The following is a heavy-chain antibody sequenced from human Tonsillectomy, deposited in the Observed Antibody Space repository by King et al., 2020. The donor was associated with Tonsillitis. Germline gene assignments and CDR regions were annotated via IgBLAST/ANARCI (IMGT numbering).Heavy chain of an antibody. D-gene: IGHD3-22*01. Sequence: VQLVESGGGVVQPGRSLRLSCAASGFTFISYTMHWVRQAPGKGLEWVAVISYDGSNKYYADSVKGRFTISRDNSKNTRYLQMHSLRAEDTAVYYCARGADYYDNSGYYLFDPWGQGTLVTVSS. CDR2: ISYDGSNK. J-gene: IGHJ5*02. CDR3: ARGADYYDNSGYYLFDP. V-gene: IGHV3-30*01. CDR1: GFTFISYT.